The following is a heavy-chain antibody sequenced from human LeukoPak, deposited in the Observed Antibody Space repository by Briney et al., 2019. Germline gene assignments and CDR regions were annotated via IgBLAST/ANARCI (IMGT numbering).Heavy chain of an antibody. CDR1: GFTFSSYG. CDR3: AKDYPSCGVVISHFYV. Sequence: GGSLRLSCAASGFTFSSYGMHWVRQAPGKGLEWVAFIRYDGSNKYYADSVKGRFTISRDNSKNTLYLQMNSLRAKDTAVYYCAKDYPSCGVVISHFYVWGQGTLVTVSS. J-gene: IGHJ4*02. D-gene: IGHD3-3*01. V-gene: IGHV3-30*02. CDR2: IRYDGSNK.